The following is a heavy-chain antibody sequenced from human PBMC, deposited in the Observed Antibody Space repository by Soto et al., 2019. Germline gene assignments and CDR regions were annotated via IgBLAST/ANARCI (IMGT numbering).Heavy chain of an antibody. D-gene: IGHD5-18*01. CDR3: AKAGGTAIVNWLDP. J-gene: IGHJ5*02. CDR1: GFTFSPYA. Sequence: GGSLRLSCTAPGFTFSPYAMTWVGQAPGKGLKWVSTITGSGGNTYYADSVKGQFTISRDNSKNTLYLQMNSLRAEDTAVYYCAKAGGTAIVNWLDPWGQGAPVTVSS. CDR2: ITGSGGNT. V-gene: IGHV3-23*01.